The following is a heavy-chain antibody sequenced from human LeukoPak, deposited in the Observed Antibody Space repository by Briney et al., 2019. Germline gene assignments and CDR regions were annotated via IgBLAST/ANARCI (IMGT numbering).Heavy chain of an antibody. CDR3: ARGGSYLSAFDI. J-gene: IGHJ3*02. Sequence: GGSLRLSCAASEFSVGSNYMTWVRQAPGEWLEWVSLIYSGGSTYYADSVKGRFTISRDNSKNTLYLQMNSLRAEDTAVYYCARGGSYLSAFDIWGQGTMVTVSS. CDR1: EFSVGSNY. D-gene: IGHD1-26*01. V-gene: IGHV3-66*01. CDR2: IYSGGST.